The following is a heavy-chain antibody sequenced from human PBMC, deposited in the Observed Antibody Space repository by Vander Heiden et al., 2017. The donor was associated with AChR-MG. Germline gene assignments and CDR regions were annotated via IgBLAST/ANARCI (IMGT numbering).Heavy chain of an antibody. Sequence: EVQLLESGGGLVQPGGSLRLSCAASGFTFSSYAMSWVRQAPGKGLEWVSAISGSGGSTYYADSVKGRFTISRDNSKNTLYLQMNSLRAEDTAVYYCAKVKAPGGLYYYYYYGMDVWGQGTTVTVSS. J-gene: IGHJ6*02. CDR1: GFTFSSYA. CDR3: AKVKAPGGLYYYYYYGMDV. CDR2: ISGSGGST. V-gene: IGHV3-23*01.